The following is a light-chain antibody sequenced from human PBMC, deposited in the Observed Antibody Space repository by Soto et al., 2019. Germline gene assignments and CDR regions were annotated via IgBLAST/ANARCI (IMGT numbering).Light chain of an antibody. CDR2: GAS. CDR3: QNYNKWTPWT. Sequence: EIVLTQSPGTLSLSPGERATLSCRASQSVTKNNLNWYQKKPGQAPRLLIHGASIRATGIPARFSXSGSGXELTINIRTLQYEDFAIYYCQNYNKWTPWTFGQGTKVDIK. V-gene: IGKV3D-15*03. CDR1: QSVTKNN. J-gene: IGKJ1*01.